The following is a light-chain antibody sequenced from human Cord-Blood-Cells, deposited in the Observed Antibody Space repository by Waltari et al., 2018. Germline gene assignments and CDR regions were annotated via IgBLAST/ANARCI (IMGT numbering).Light chain of an antibody. V-gene: IGLV1-47*01. J-gene: IGLJ1*01. CDR3: AAWDDSLSGYV. Sequence: QSVLTQPPSASGTPGQRVTISCSGSSSNIGSNYVYWYQQLPGTAPKLLIYRNNHRPSVVPDRFSGSKSGTSASLAIRGLRSEDEADYYCAAWDDSLSGYVFGTGTKVTVL. CDR1: SSNIGSNY. CDR2: RNN.